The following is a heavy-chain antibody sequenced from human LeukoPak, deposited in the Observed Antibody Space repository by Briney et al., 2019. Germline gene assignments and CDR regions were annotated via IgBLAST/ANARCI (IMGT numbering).Heavy chain of an antibody. CDR2: ISAYNGNT. CDR3: AREGPYYYDSSGYYNDY. CDR1: GYSFTAYY. D-gene: IGHD3-22*01. J-gene: IGHJ4*02. V-gene: IGHV1-18*04. Sequence: ASVKVSCKTSGYSFTAYYIHWVRQAPGQGLEWMGWISAYNGNTNYAQKLQGRVTMTTDTSTSTAYMELRSLRSDDTAVYYCAREGPYYYDSSGYYNDYWGQGTLVTVSS.